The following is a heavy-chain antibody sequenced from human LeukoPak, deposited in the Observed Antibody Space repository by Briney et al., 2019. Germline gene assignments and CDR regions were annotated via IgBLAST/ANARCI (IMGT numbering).Heavy chain of an antibody. CDR2: ISGSGGST. Sequence: PGGSLRLSCAASGFTFSSYAMSWVRQAPGKGLEWVSAISGSGGSTYYADSVKGRFTISRDNSKNTLYLQMNSLRAEDTAVYYCAKAYSSSWSIPFPSDYWGQGTLVTVSS. CDR1: GFTFSSYA. J-gene: IGHJ4*02. D-gene: IGHD6-13*01. V-gene: IGHV3-23*01. CDR3: AKAYSSSWSIPFPSDY.